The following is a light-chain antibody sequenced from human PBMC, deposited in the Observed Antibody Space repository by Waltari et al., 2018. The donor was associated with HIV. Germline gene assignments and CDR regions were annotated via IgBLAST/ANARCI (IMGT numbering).Light chain of an antibody. CDR1: SLSNSY. J-gene: IGLJ3*02. V-gene: IGLV3-19*01. CDR2: GKT. Sequence: SSELTQDPDVSVALGQSVTITCHGYSLSNSYPNWYQQKPGQAPTLVIYGKTNRPSGIPDRFSGSTSGNTASLTITGAQAEDEADYYCNCRATSGVHLFGGGTKLSVL. CDR3: NCRATSGVHL.